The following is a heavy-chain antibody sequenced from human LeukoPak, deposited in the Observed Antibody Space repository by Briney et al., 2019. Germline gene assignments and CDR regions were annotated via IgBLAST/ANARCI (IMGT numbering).Heavy chain of an antibody. CDR2: ISSSSSYI. J-gene: IGHJ6*03. CDR3: ARVGWELLSLGYYYYYMDV. CDR1: GFTFSSYS. V-gene: IGHV3-21*01. Sequence: KPGGSLRLSCAASGFTFSSYSMNWVRQAPGKGLEWVSSISSSSSYIYYADSVKGRFTISRDNAKNSLYLQMNSLRAEDTAVYYCARVGWELLSLGYYYYYMDVWGKGTTVTVSS. D-gene: IGHD1-26*01.